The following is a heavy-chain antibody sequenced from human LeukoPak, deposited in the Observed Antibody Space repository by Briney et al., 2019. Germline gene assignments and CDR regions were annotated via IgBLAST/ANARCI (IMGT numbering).Heavy chain of an antibody. J-gene: IGHJ6*03. V-gene: IGHV3-48*03. CDR1: GFTFSSYE. CDR2: ISSSGSTI. CDR3: ARGSSGPSIYYYYYYMDV. Sequence: GGSLRLSCAASGFTFSSYEMNWVRQAPGKGLEWVSYISSSGSTIYYADSVKGRFTISRDNAKNSLYLQMNSLRAEDTAVYYCARGSSGPSIYYYYYYMDVWGKGTTVTISS. D-gene: IGHD3-22*01.